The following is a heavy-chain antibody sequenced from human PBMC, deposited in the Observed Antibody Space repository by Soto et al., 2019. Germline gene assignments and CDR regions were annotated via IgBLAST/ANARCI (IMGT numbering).Heavy chain of an antibody. CDR3: ARDDRDIVVVPATGGSAFDI. Sequence: QVQLVQSGAEVKKPGASVKVSCKASGYTFTSYGISWVRQAPGQGLEWMGWISAYNGNTNYAQKLQGSVTMTTDPATSTAHMELRSLRSDDSAVYYCARDDRDIVVVPATGGSAFDIWGQGTMVTVSS. V-gene: IGHV1-18*04. CDR2: ISAYNGNT. D-gene: IGHD2-2*01. CDR1: GYTFTSYG. J-gene: IGHJ3*02.